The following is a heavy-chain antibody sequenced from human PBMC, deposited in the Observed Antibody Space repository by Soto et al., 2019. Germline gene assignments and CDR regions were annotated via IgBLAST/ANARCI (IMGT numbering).Heavy chain of an antibody. D-gene: IGHD1-26*01. Sequence: QVQLQESGPGLVKPSQTLSLTCTVSGGSISSGGYYWSWIRQHPGKGLEWIGYIYYSGSTYYNPSLKSRVTLSVDTSKNQFSPKVSSVTAADTAVYHCARGELRFWFDPWGQGTLVTVSS. CDR2: IYYSGST. CDR3: ARGELRFWFDP. V-gene: IGHV4-31*03. CDR1: GGSISSGGYY. J-gene: IGHJ5*02.